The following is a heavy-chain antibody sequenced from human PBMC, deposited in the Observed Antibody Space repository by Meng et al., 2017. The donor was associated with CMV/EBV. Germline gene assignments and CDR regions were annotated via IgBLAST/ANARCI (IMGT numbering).Heavy chain of an antibody. CDR3: ARGLERGPSCSSTSCYENWFDP. V-gene: IGHV1-2*02. J-gene: IGHJ5*02. D-gene: IGHD2-2*01. CDR2: INPNSGGT. Sequence: ASVKVSCKASGYTFTGYYMHWVRQAPGQGLEWMGWINPNSGGTNYAQKFQGRVTITRNTSISTAYMELSSLRSEDTAVYYCARGLERGPSCSSTSCYENWFDPWGQGTLVTVSS. CDR1: GYTFTGYY.